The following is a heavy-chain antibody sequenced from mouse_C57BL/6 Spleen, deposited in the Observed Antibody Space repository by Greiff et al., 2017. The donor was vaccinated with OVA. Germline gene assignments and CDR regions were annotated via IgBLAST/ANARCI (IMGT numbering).Heavy chain of an antibody. CDR2: IWTGGGT. CDR3: ARNARYYFDY. Sequence: VKLMESGPGLVAPSQSLSITCTASGFSLTSYAISWVRQPPGKGLEWLGVIWTGGGTNYNSALETRMSNSKDNTKNQVFLRMNSLQTDDTARYYGARNARYYFDYWGQGTTLTVSS. V-gene: IGHV2-9-1*01. J-gene: IGHJ2*01. CDR1: GFSLTSYA.